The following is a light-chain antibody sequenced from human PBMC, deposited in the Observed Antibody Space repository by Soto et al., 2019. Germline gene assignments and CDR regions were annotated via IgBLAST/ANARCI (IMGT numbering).Light chain of an antibody. CDR3: QQRSTWPFLT. J-gene: IGKJ4*01. CDR2: DAS. Sequence: VLTQTPATLSWSPGERATLSCRASQTVSRYVAWYQQKPGQAPRLLIYDASNRATGIPARFSGSGSGTDYTLTISSLEPEDFAVYYCQQRSTWPFLTFGGGTTVEI. V-gene: IGKV3-11*01. CDR1: QTVSRY.